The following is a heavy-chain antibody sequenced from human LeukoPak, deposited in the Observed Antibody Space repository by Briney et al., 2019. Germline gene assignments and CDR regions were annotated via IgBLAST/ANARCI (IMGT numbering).Heavy chain of an antibody. Sequence: GESLKISCQGSGYSFTSYWIAWVRQMPGKGLEWMGIIYPGDSDTRYSPSFQAQVSISADTSINTAYSQWNSLKASDTAMYYCARPSGAAVTTNYFDYWGQGTLVTVSS. J-gene: IGHJ4*02. D-gene: IGHD4-17*01. CDR1: GYSFTSYW. CDR3: ARPSGAAVTTNYFDY. V-gene: IGHV5-51*01. CDR2: IYPGDSDT.